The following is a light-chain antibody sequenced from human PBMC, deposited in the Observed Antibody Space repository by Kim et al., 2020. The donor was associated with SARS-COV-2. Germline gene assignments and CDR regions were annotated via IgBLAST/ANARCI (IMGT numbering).Light chain of an antibody. CDR2: NDS. J-gene: IGLJ3*02. CDR3: QAWDNNNGV. Sequence: VSPGQTASITCSGDRLGDKYASWYQEKPGQSPVLVIYNDSRRPSGIPERFSGSNSGNTATLTISGTQAIDEADYYCQAWDNNNGVFGGGTQLTVL. CDR1: RLGDKY. V-gene: IGLV3-1*01.